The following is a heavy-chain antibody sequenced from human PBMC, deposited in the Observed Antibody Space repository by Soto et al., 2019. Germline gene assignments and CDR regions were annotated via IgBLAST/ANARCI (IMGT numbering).Heavy chain of an antibody. CDR1: GFSFSNYA. D-gene: IGHD3-10*01. J-gene: IGHJ6*02. V-gene: IGHV3-23*01. Sequence: GGSLRRSCAASGFSFSNYAMSWVREATGKGLEWVSSIRDSSRDTYYADSAKGRFTISRDNSKNTLYLQMYSLRGEDTAVYYCASRGRYYGMDVWGQGTTVTVSS. CDR3: ASRGRYYGMDV. CDR2: IRDSSRDT.